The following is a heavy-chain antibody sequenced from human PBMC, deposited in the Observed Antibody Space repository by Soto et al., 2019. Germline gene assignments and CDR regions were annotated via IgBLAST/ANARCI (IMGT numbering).Heavy chain of an antibody. V-gene: IGHV1-69*13. CDR3: ARGVTVVGASAFVDYFDY. CDR2: IIPIFGTA. D-gene: IGHD2-15*01. Sequence: SVKVSCKASGGTFSSYAISWVRQAPGQGLEWMGGIIPIFGTANYAQKFQGRVTITADESTSTAYMELSSLRSEDTAVYYCARGVTVVGASAFVDYFDYWGQGTLVTVSS. CDR1: GGTFSSYA. J-gene: IGHJ4*02.